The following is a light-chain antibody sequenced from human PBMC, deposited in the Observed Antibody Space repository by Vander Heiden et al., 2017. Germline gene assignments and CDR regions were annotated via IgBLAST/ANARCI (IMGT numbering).Light chain of an antibody. CDR3: QLWESSSDHYV. Sequence: VLTQTPSVSVAPGQTATITCGGNNVARTTVHWYQQKPGQAPGLVVYDDSDRPSGSPEGVSGSKSGDKATLTITEGEAGDEADYYCQLWESSSDHYVFGTGTEVTVL. CDR1: NVARTT. CDR2: DDS. J-gene: IGLJ1*01. V-gene: IGLV3-21*02.